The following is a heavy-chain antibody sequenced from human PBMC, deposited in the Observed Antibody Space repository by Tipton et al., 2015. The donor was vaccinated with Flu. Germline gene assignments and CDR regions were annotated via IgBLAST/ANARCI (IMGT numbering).Heavy chain of an antibody. D-gene: IGHD4-17*01. CDR1: GFTFSSYS. J-gene: IGHJ6*02. Sequence: AASGFTFSSYSMNWVRQAPGKGLEWVSSISSSSSYIYYADSVKGRFTISRDNAKNSLYLQMNSLRAEDTAVYYCARDHGYGDHTADYYYGMDVWGQGTPVTVSS. CDR3: ARDHGYGDHTADYYYGMDV. V-gene: IGHV3-21*01. CDR2: ISSSSSYI.